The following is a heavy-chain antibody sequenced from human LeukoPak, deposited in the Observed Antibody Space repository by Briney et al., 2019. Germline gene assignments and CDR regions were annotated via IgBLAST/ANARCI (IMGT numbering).Heavy chain of an antibody. Sequence: TGRSLRLSCAASGFTFSSYAMHWVRQAPGKGLEWVAVISYDGSNKYYADSVKGRFTISRDNSKKTLYLQMNSLRAEDTAVYYCARDGYVAARPFDYWGQGTLVTVSS. V-gene: IGHV3-30*01. CDR3: ARDGYVAARPFDY. J-gene: IGHJ4*02. D-gene: IGHD6-6*01. CDR1: GFTFSSYA. CDR2: ISYDGSNK.